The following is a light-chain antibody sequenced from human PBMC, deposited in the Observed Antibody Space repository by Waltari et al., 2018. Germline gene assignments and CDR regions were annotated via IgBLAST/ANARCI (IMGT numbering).Light chain of an antibody. CDR3: AAWDDRVNGPV. CDR2: YDD. V-gene: IGLV1-36*01. J-gene: IGLJ3*02. CDR1: SSNIGNND. Sequence: QSVLTQPPSVSGAPRQRVTISCSGSSSNIGNNDVNWYQHLPGKAPKLLIYYDDLLHSGVSVRFSASKSGTSASLAISGLQSEDEAYYYCAAWDDRVNGPVFGGGTKLTVL.